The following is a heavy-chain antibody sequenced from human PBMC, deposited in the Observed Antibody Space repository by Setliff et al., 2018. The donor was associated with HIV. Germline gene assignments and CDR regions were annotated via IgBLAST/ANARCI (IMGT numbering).Heavy chain of an antibody. CDR2: ISSSSSYT. D-gene: IGHD3-16*01. CDR3: ARDRGGSAFDI. V-gene: IGHV3-21*01. CDR1: GFTFSSYS. Sequence: GGSLRLSCAASGFTFSSYSMNWVRQAPGKGLEWVSSISSSSSYTNYADSMKGRFSISRDNAKNSLYLQMNSLRAEDTAVYYCARDRGGSAFDIWGQGTMVTVSS. J-gene: IGHJ3*02.